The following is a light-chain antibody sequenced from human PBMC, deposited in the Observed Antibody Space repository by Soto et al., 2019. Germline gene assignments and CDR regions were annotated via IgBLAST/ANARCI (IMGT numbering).Light chain of an antibody. CDR2: EVS. Sequence: QSALTQPASVSGSPGQSITISCTVGSYNFVSWYQQHPGKAPKVLIYEVSKRPSGVSDRFSGSKSGNTASLTISGLQAEDAADYYCCSDAGRSTYVFGTGPMLTVL. CDR1: GSYNF. J-gene: IGLJ1*01. CDR3: CSDAGRSTYV. V-gene: IGLV2-23*02.